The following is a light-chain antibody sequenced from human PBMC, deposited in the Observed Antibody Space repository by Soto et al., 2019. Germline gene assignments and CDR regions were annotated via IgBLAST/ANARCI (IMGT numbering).Light chain of an antibody. V-gene: IGLV2-14*01. CDR3: SSYTSSRILPPV. CDR2: EVI. CDR1: SSDLGGFNY. Sequence: QSALTQPASVSGSPGQSITISCAGTSSDLGGFNYVSWFQQLPGNAPKLLIYEVIHRPSGVSNRFSGSKSGNTASLTISGLRAEDEAEYYCSSYTSSRILPPVFGTGTKLTVL. J-gene: IGLJ1*01.